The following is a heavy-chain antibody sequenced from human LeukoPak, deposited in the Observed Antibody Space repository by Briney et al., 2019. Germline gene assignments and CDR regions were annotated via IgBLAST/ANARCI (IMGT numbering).Heavy chain of an antibody. Sequence: SETLSLTCAVSGGSISSSNWWSWVRQPPGKGLEWIGRIFHSGTTDYKTSLKGRVTISVDKSKNQFSLTLTSVTAADTAVYFCARGRVSSSTWYSTYYYYFYMDVWGKGTTVTVSS. J-gene: IGHJ6*03. CDR1: GGSISSSNW. CDR3: ARGRVSSSTWYSTYYYYFYMDV. D-gene: IGHD1-1*01. CDR2: IFHSGTT. V-gene: IGHV4-4*02.